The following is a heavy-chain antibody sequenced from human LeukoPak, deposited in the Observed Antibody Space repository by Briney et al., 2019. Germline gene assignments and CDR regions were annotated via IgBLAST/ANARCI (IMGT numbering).Heavy chain of an antibody. Sequence: GGSLRLSCAASGFTFSTYYMHWVRQAPGKGLVWVSAIGTAGDPYYPGSVKGRFTISRENAKNSLYLQMNSLRAGDTAVYYCARGRQHAFDIWGQGTMVTVSS. D-gene: IGHD6-13*01. CDR1: GFTFSTYY. V-gene: IGHV3-13*05. CDR2: IGTAGDP. J-gene: IGHJ3*02. CDR3: ARGRQHAFDI.